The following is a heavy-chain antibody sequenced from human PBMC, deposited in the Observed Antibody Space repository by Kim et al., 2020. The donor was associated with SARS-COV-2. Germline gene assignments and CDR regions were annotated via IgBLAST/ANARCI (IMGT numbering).Heavy chain of an antibody. CDR3: ARGSLIM. D-gene: IGHD3-16*01. J-gene: IGHJ4*02. CDR2: SSSTI. Sequence: SSSTIYYAASVKGRFTISRDNAKNSLYLQMNSLRAEDTAVYYCARGSLIMGGQGTLVTVSS. V-gene: IGHV3-48*04.